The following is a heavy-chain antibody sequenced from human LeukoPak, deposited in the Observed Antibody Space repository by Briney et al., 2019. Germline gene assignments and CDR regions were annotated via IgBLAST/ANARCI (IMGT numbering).Heavy chain of an antibody. Sequence: SETLSLTCTVSGGSISSSSYYWGWIRQPPGKGLEWIGGIYYSGSTYYNPSLKSRVTISVDTSKNQFSLKLSSVTAADTAVYYCARDSRYCSSTSCWQNWFDPWGQGTLVTVSS. CDR2: IYYSGST. CDR3: ARDSRYCSSTSCWQNWFDP. CDR1: GGSISSSSYY. D-gene: IGHD2-2*01. J-gene: IGHJ5*02. V-gene: IGHV4-39*07.